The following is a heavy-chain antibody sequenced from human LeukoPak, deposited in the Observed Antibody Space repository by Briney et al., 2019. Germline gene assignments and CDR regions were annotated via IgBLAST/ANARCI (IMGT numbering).Heavy chain of an antibody. D-gene: IGHD1-1*01. J-gene: IGHJ5*02. CDR2: IYTSGST. CDR1: GGSISSSTYY. CDR3: ARVLRGTPGWFDP. V-gene: IGHV4-39*07. Sequence: PSETLSLTCSVSGGSISSSTYYWGWIRQSPVKGLEWIGRIYTSGSTNYNPSLKSRVTMSVDTSKNQFSLKLSSVTAADTAVYCCARVLRGTPGWFDPWGQGTLVTVSS.